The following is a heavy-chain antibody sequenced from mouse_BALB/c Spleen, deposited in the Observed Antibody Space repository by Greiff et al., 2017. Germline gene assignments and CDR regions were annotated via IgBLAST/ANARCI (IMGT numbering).Heavy chain of an antibody. CDR1: GFTFSSYG. CDR2: INSNGGST. V-gene: IGHV5-6-3*01. Sequence: EVQRVESGGGLVQPGGSLKLSCAASGFTFSSYGMSWVRQTPDKRLELVATINSNGGSTYYPDSVKGRFTISRDNAKNTLYLQMSSLKSEDTAMYYCARVFLAYWGQGTLVTVSA. CDR3: ARVFLAY. J-gene: IGHJ3*01.